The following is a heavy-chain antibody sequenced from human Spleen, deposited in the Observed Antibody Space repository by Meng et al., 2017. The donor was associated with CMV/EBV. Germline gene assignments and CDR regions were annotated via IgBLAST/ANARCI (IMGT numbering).Heavy chain of an antibody. CDR1: GFTFSSYS. CDR2: ISWDGGST. CDR3: AKARSSSSRDAFDF. D-gene: IGHD6-6*01. Sequence: GESLKISCAASGFTFSSYSMNWVRQAPGKGLEWVSLISWDGGSTYYADSVKGRFTISRDNSKNSLYLQMNSLRAEDTALYYCAKARSSSSRDAFDFWGQGTLVTVSS. J-gene: IGHJ4*02. V-gene: IGHV3-43D*03.